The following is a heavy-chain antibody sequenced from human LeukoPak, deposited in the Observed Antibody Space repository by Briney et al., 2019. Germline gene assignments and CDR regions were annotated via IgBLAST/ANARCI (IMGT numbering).Heavy chain of an antibody. CDR2: TYYRSKWYN. CDR3: ARGGGKLDY. V-gene: IGHV6-1*01. J-gene: IGHJ4*02. D-gene: IGHD6-25*01. CDR1: GDSVSSNSAG. Sequence: SQTLSLTCAISGDSVSSNSAGWSWIRQSPSRGLEWLGGTYYRSKWYNDYAVSVKSRITINPDTSKNHFSLQLNSVTPEDTAIYYCARGGGKLDYWGQGILVTVSS.